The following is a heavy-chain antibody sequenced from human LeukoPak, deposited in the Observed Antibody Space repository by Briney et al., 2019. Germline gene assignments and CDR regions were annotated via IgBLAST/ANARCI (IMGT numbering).Heavy chain of an antibody. CDR1: GFTFNSYW. V-gene: IGHV3-74*01. CDR3: ARSVAVVTATFGY. J-gene: IGHJ4*02. CDR2: INSDGSST. D-gene: IGHD2-15*01. Sequence: PGGSLRLSCAASGFTFNSYWMHWVRQAPGKGPVWVSRINSDGSSTSYADSVKGRFTISRDNAKNTLYLQMNSLRAKDTAVYYCARSVAVVTATFGYWGQGTLVTVSS.